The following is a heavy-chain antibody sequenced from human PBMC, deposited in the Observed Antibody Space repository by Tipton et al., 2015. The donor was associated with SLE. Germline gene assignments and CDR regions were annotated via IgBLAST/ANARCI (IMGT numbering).Heavy chain of an antibody. Sequence: RSLRLSCAASGFTFSSYAMSWVRQAPGKGLVWVAVISYDGSNKYYADSVKGRFTISRDNSKNTLYLQMNSLRAEDTAVYYCARERVGAFDIWGQGTMVTVSS. V-gene: IGHV3-30-3*01. J-gene: IGHJ3*02. CDR3: ARERVGAFDI. CDR2: ISYDGSNK. CDR1: GFTFSSYA. D-gene: IGHD1-26*01.